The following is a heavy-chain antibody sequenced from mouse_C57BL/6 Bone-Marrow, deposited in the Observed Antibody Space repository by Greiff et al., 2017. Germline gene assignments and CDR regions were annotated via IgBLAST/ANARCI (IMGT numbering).Heavy chain of an antibody. CDR3: TTMVTTMDY. V-gene: IGHV1-5*01. CDR2: IYPGNSDT. Sequence: EMQLQESGTVLARPGASVKMSCKTSGYTFTSYWMHWVKQRPGQGLEWIGAIYPGNSDTSYNQKFKGKAKLTAVTSASTAYMELSSLTYEVAAVYYSTTMVTTMDYWGQGTSVTVSS. CDR1: GYTFTSYW. J-gene: IGHJ4*01. D-gene: IGHD2-1*01.